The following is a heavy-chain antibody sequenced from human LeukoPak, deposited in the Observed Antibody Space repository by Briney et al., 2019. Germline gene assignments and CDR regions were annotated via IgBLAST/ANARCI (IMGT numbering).Heavy chain of an antibody. J-gene: IGHJ5*02. Sequence: PSETLSLTCAVYGGSFSGYYWSWIRQPPGKGLEWIGEINHSGSTNYNPSLKSRVTISVDTSKNQFSLKLSSVTAADTAVYYCAIQTTVTTRSTENWFDPWGQGTLVTVSS. CDR1: GGSFSGYY. CDR2: INHSGST. CDR3: AIQTTVTTRSTENWFDP. V-gene: IGHV4-34*01. D-gene: IGHD4-17*01.